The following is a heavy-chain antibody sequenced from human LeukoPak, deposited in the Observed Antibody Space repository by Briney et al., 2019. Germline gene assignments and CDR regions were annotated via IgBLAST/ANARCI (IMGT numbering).Heavy chain of an antibody. Sequence: GSLRLSCVASGFAFETYTMNWVRQAPGKGLEWVSFISSTSSDINYADSVRDRFTISRGNAKNSLFLQMDSLRVEDTAVYYCAKGLFSGYDKYLDSWGQGTLVTVSS. D-gene: IGHD5-12*01. V-gene: IGHV3-21*04. CDR3: AKGLFSGYDKYLDS. J-gene: IGHJ4*02. CDR2: ISSTSSDI. CDR1: GFAFETYT.